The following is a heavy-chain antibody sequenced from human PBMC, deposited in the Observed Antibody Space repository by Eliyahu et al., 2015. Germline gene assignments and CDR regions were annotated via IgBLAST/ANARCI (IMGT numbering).Heavy chain of an antibody. D-gene: IGHD3-16*01. V-gene: IGHV3-48*03. CDR2: ISSSAGNI. Sequence: EVQLVESGGGLVQPGGSLRLSXVASGFNFNHHEXAWVRQAPGKGLEWVGYISSSAGNIHYADSMKGRFTISRDNAENTLYLQMNNLRAEDTAIYYCARVPMLVPGYYFDYWGQGILVTVSS. CDR1: GFNFNHHE. J-gene: IGHJ4*02. CDR3: ARVPMLVPGYYFDY.